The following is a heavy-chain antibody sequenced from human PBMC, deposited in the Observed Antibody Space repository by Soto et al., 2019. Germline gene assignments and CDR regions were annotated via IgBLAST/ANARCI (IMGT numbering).Heavy chain of an antibody. J-gene: IGHJ3*02. CDR2: IYYIGTT. Sequence: SSETLSLTCTVSGGSISGYYWNWIRQPPGKGLEYIGHIYYIGTTNYNPSLKSRATISVDTSKNQFSLKLTSVTAADTAVYFCAGSGSKYGANAFDIWDQGTMVTVSS. CDR3: AGSGSKYGANAFDI. D-gene: IGHD5-18*01. CDR1: GGSISGYY. V-gene: IGHV4-59*01.